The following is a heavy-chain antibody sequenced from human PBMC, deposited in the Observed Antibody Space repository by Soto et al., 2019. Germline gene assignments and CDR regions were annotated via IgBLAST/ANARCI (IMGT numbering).Heavy chain of an antibody. Sequence: QPGGSLRLSCAASGFTFSSYGMHWVRQAPGKGLEWVAVISYDGSNKYYADSVKGRFTISRDNSKNTLYLQMDSLRAEDTAVYYCAKGVVSGYSSGWYLDYWGQGTLVTVSS. J-gene: IGHJ4*02. V-gene: IGHV3-30*18. D-gene: IGHD6-19*01. CDR3: AKGVVSGYSSGWYLDY. CDR2: ISYDGSNK. CDR1: GFTFSSYG.